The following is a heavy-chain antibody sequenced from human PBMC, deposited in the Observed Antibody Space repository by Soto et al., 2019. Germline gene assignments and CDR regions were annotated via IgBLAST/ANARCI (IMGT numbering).Heavy chain of an antibody. CDR3: ARDFAYFDY. CDR2: VYQTGRT. CDR1: GGSFKSGSYS. Sequence: XETLSLTCTVSGGSFKSGSYSWSWVRQPPGKGLEWIGYVYQTGRTSYNPSLKSRVSISMDTSKNQFSLNLDSVTAADTAVYFCARDFAYFDYWGQGTLVTVSS. V-gene: IGHV4-61*01. J-gene: IGHJ4*02. D-gene: IGHD3-3*01.